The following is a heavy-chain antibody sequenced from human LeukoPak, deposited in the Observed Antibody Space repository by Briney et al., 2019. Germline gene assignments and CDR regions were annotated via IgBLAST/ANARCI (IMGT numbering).Heavy chain of an antibody. CDR1: GGSISSYY. V-gene: IGHV4-59*01. J-gene: IGHJ3*02. CDR2: IYYSGST. CDR3: ARDRGDYDSSGYYRPSDAFDI. Sequence: PSETLSLTCTVSGGSISSYYWSWIRQPPGKGLEWIGYIYYSGSTNYNPSLKSRVTISSDTSKNQFSLKLSSVTAAATAVNYCARDRGDYDSSGYYRPSDAFDIWGQGTMVTVSS. D-gene: IGHD3-22*01.